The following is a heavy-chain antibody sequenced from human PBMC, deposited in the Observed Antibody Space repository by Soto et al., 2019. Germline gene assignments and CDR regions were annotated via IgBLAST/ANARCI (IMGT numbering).Heavy chain of an antibody. J-gene: IGHJ5*02. D-gene: IGHD6-19*01. Sequence: QVQLQESGPGLVKPSETLSLTCTVSGGSISSYYWSWIRQPPGKGLEWIGYIYYSGSTKYNPSLKSRVTISVDTSKNQFSLKLSSVTAADTAVYYCARPPAAWGQGTLVTVSS. CDR2: IYYSGST. CDR1: GGSISSYY. CDR3: ARPPAA. V-gene: IGHV4-59*08.